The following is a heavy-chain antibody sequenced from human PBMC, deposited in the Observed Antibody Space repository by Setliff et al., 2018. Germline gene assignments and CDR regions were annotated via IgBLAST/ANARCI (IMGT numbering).Heavy chain of an antibody. D-gene: IGHD3-10*01. CDR1: GDTFSTYA. Sequence: ASVKVSCKASGDTFSTYALSWVRQAPGQGLEWMGWISGHNGKTMYAQKFQDRVVMTTDPDTGTAYMELRSLRFDDSAIYYCAKEPAVSLTEAVRRSYYDYALDVWGQGTTVTVSS. CDR3: AKEPAVSLTEAVRRSYYDYALDV. CDR2: ISGHNGKT. V-gene: IGHV1-18*01. J-gene: IGHJ6*02.